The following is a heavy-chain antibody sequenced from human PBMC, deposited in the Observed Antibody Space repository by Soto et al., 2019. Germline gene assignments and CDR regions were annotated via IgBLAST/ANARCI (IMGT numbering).Heavy chain of an antibody. Sequence: RRLSCAASGFTFSSYWMSWVRQAPGKGLEWVANIKQDGSEKYYVDSVKGRFTISRDNAKNSLYLQMNSLRAEDTAVYYCAREPSITFGGVIVDDAFDIWGQGTMVTVSS. J-gene: IGHJ3*02. D-gene: IGHD3-16*02. V-gene: IGHV3-7*01. CDR1: GFTFSSYW. CDR2: IKQDGSEK. CDR3: AREPSITFGGVIVDDAFDI.